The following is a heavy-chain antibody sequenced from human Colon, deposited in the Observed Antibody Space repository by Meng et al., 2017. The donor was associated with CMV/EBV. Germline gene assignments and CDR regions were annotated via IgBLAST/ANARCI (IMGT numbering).Heavy chain of an antibody. Sequence: GGSLRLSCAASGFTFSSHWMHWVRQAPGKGLVIVSRINTDGSYVTYADSVKGRFTISRDNAKNSLYLQMNSLRADDTAVYYCAKLGNYYDTSGYTIWGQGTPVTVSS. J-gene: IGHJ4*02. CDR2: INTDGSYV. D-gene: IGHD3-22*01. V-gene: IGHV3-74*01. CDR3: AKLGNYYDTSGYTI. CDR1: GFTFSSHW.